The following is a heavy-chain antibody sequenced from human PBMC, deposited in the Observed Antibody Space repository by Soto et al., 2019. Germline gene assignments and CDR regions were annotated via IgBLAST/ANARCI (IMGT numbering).Heavy chain of an antibody. CDR1: GGSISSGGYS. CDR2: IYHSGST. J-gene: IGHJ4*02. CDR3: AREDCSSTSCYYGY. V-gene: IGHV4-30-2*01. Sequence: QLQLQESGSGLVKPSQTLSLTCAVSGGSISSGGYSWSWIRQPPGKGLEGIGYIYHSGSTYYNPSLKSRVTISVDRSKNQFSLKLSSVTAADTAVYYCAREDCSSTSCYYGYWGQGTLVTVSS. D-gene: IGHD2-2*01.